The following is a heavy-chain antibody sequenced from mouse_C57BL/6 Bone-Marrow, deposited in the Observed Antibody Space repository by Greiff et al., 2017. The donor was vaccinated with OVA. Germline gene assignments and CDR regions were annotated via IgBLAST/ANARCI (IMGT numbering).Heavy chain of an antibody. J-gene: IGHJ3*01. D-gene: IGHD2-4*01. CDR2: IDPENGDT. V-gene: IGHV14-4*01. CDR1: GFNIKDDY. CDR3: TRGLRRRFAY. Sequence: VQLKESGAELVRPGASVKLSCTASGFNIKDDYMHWVKQRPEQGLEWIGWIDPENGDTEYASKFQGKATITADTSSNTAYLQLSSLTSEDTAVYYCTRGLRRRFAYWGQGTLVTVSA.